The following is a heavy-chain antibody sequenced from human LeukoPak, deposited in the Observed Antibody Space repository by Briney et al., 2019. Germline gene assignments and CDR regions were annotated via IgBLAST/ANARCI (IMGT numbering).Heavy chain of an antibody. CDR1: GGSFSGYY. D-gene: IGHD1-14*01. V-gene: IGHV4-34*01. J-gene: IGHJ4*02. CDR3: ARGRSWPPGDY. CDR2: INHSGST. Sequence: PSETLSLTCAVYGGSFSGYYWSWIRQPPGKGLEWIGEINHSGSTNYDSSLKSRVTISVDTSKNQFSLKLSSVTAADTAVYYCARGRSWPPGDYWGQGTLVTVSS.